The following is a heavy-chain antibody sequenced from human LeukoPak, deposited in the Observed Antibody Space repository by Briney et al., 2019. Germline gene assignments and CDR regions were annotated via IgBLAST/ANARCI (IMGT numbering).Heavy chain of an antibody. V-gene: IGHV4-59*01. J-gene: IGHJ6*02. D-gene: IGHD3/OR15-3a*01. Sequence: SETLSLTCAVYGGSFSGYYWSWIRQPPGKGLEWIGYIYYSGSTNYNPSLKSRVTISVDTSKNQFSLKLSSVTAADTAVYYCARALRGWTLYGMDVWGQGTTVTVSS. CDR2: IYYSGST. CDR3: ARALRGWTLYGMDV. CDR1: GGSFSGYY.